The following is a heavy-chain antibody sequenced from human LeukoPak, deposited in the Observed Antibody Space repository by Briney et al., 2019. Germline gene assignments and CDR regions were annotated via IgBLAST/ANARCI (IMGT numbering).Heavy chain of an antibody. CDR3: ATYRQVLLSFES. Sequence: GASVKVSCKASGYTFTSYYMHWVRQAPGQGVEWMGLINPSGGFTIYAQKFQGRVTMTRDMSTSTVYMEMSSLSSDDTAIYYCATYRQVLLSFESWGQGTLVTVSS. J-gene: IGHJ4*02. CDR1: GYTFTSYY. CDR2: INPSGGFT. D-gene: IGHD2/OR15-2a*01. V-gene: IGHV1-46*01.